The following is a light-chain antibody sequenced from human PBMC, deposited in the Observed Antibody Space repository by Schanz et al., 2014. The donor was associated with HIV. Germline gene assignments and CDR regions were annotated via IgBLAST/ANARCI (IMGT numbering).Light chain of an antibody. CDR2: NTF. J-gene: IGLJ3*02. CDR3: ATWDDSLNGWV. CDR1: SSSIKTNT. Sequence: QSVLTQPPSASGTPGQRVTISCSGSSSSIKTNTVNWFQQLPGTAPRLVIYNTFHRPSGVPDRFSGSKSGTSASLAISGLESDDEADFYCATWDDSLNGWVFGGGTKLTVL. V-gene: IGLV1-44*01.